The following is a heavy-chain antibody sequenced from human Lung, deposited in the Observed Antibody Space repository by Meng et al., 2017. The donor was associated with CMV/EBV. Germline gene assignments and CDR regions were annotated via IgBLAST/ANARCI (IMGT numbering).Heavy chain of an antibody. D-gene: IGHD3-10*01. CDR1: GDSITNHNW. CDR3: LRRSGGSV. V-gene: IGHV4-4*02. Sequence: QWQLRESGPQLMKPSETLSLTCADSGDSITNHNWWAWVRQPPGKGLEWIGEIPHRGSSAYNPSLKSRVSMSIDKSKNQFSLKLTSVTAADTAVYHCLRRSGGSVWGQGTLVTVSS. J-gene: IGHJ1*01. CDR2: IPHRGSS.